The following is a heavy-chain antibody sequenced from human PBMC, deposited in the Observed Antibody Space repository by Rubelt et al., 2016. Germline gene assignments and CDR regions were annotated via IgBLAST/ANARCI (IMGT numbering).Heavy chain of an antibody. Sequence: QLQLQESGPGLVKPSETLSLTCTVSGGSISSSSYYWGWIRQPPGKGLEWIGSIYYSGSTYYNPSLKSRVTISVDTSKNQFSRKRRSWTAADTGVYYFATHYYGMDVWGEGTTVTVSS. CDR1: GGSISSSSYY. J-gene: IGHJ6*04. CDR3: ATHYYGMDV. CDR2: IYYSGST. V-gene: IGHV4-39*01.